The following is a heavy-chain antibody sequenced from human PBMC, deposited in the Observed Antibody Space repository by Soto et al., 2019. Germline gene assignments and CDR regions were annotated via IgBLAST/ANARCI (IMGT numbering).Heavy chain of an antibody. Sequence: QVQLQESGPGLVKPSGTLSLTCAVSNGSITNDNWWSWVRQTAGKGLEWIGDIYHTGSTNYNPSLKSRVIISIDKAKNNFSLRLSSVTAADTAVYYCARIWGAFAKIASWFGPWGQGTLVTVSS. V-gene: IGHV4-4*02. CDR2: IYHTGST. J-gene: IGHJ5*02. CDR1: NGSITNDNW. D-gene: IGHD3-16*01. CDR3: ARIWGAFAKIASWFGP.